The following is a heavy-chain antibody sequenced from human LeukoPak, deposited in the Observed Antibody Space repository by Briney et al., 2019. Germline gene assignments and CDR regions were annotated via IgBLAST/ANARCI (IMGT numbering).Heavy chain of an antibody. J-gene: IGHJ4*02. Sequence: TSETLSLTCTVSGGSISSSNYYWGWIRQPPGKGLEWIGSIYHSGSTYYNPSLKSRVTISVDTSKNQFSLKLSSVTAADTAVYYCGAVAGGDHYFDYWGQGTLVTVSS. CDR3: GAVAGGDHYFDY. CDR1: GGSISSSNYY. V-gene: IGHV4-39*07. D-gene: IGHD6-19*01. CDR2: IYHSGST.